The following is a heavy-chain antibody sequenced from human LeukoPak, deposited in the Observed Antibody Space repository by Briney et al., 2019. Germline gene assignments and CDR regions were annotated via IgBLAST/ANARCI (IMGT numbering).Heavy chain of an antibody. CDR1: GASISGFY. CDR2: IYYSGST. J-gene: IGHJ4*02. V-gene: IGHV4-59*13. D-gene: IGHD3-3*01. Sequence: PSETLSLTCSVSGASISGFYWSWIRHPPGKRLEWIGYIYYSGSTNYSPSLESRVTMTVDTSNNQFSLKLRSVTAADTAVYYCARYMRDSGTYDFDSWGQGTLVTVSS. CDR3: ARYMRDSGTYDFDS.